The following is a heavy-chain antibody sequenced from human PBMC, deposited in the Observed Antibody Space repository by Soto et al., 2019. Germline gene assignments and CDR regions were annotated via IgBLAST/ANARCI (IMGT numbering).Heavy chain of an antibody. CDR1: GGSISSSSYY. J-gene: IGHJ5*02. CDR2: IYHSGST. CDR3: ARAWSWNWFDP. Sequence: PSETLSLTCTVSGGSISSSSYYWGWIRQPPGKGLEWIGSIYHSGSTYYNPSLKSRVTISVDRSKNQFSLKLSSVTAADTAVYYCARAWSWNWFDPWGQGTLVTVSS. D-gene: IGHD1-26*01. V-gene: IGHV4-39*07.